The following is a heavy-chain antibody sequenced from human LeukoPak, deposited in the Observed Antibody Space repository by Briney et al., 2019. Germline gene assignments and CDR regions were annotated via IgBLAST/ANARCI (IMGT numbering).Heavy chain of an antibody. CDR3: ARVSSVWIKDYYYYMDV. V-gene: IGHV4-39*07. Sequence: SETLSLTCTVSGGSISSSSYYWGWIRQPPGKGLEWIGTIFYSGSTYYNPSLKSRVTISIDTSKNQFSLNLSSVTAADTAVYYCARVSSVWIKDYYYYMDVWGKGTTVTVSS. CDR1: GGSISSSSYY. J-gene: IGHJ6*03. D-gene: IGHD5-12*01. CDR2: IFYSGST.